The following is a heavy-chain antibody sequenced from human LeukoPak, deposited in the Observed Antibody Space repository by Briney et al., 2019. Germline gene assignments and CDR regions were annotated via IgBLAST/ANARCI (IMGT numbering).Heavy chain of an antibody. J-gene: IGHJ4*02. CDR2: ISAYNGNA. D-gene: IGHD3-16*01. V-gene: IGHV1-18*01. Sequence: ASVKVSRKASGYTFTSYGVSWGRQAPGQGLEWMGWISAYNGNANYVQRLQGRVTLTTDTSTTTAYMELRSLTSDDTAVYHCAREAYTTGADYWGQGTLVTVSS. CDR3: AREAYTTGADY. CDR1: GYTFTSYG.